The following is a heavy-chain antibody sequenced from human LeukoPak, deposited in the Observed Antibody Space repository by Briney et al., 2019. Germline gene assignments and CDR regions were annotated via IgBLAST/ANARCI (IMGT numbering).Heavy chain of an antibody. J-gene: IGHJ4*02. CDR1: GFTFSDYY. V-gene: IGHV3-11*04. CDR3: ARVYTTSLIDY. D-gene: IGHD3-16*01. Sequence: GGSLRLSCAASGFTFSDYYMNWIRQAPGKGLEWISYISSSGSAVYCADSVKGRFTISRDNARNSLFLQMSSLRAEDTAVYYCARVYTTSLIDYWGQGTLVTVSS. CDR2: ISSSGSAV.